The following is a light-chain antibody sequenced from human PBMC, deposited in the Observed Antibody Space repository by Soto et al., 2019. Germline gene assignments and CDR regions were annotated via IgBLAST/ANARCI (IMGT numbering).Light chain of an antibody. J-gene: IGLJ2*01. CDR3: CSHAGSNTLV. Sequence: QSVLTQPRSVSGSPGQSVTISCTGTSSDVGGYNYVSWYQQHPGKAPKLMIYDVSKRPSGVPDRFSGSKSGNTASLTISGLQAEDEADYYCCSHAGSNTLVFGGGTKVTVL. CDR2: DVS. V-gene: IGLV2-11*01. CDR1: SSDVGGYNY.